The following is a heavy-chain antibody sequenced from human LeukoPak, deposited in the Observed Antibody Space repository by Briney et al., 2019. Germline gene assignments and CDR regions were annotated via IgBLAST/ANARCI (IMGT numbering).Heavy chain of an antibody. D-gene: IGHD3-16*02. CDR2: IKQDGSEK. J-gene: IGHJ4*02. CDR3: VRPYSHDGNRYRHFDY. CDR1: GFTISNCW. V-gene: IGHV3-7*01. Sequence: GGSLRLSCAASGFTISNCWMIWVRQPPGKGLEWVANIKQDGSEKYYVDSVKGRFTISRDNAKNSLYLQMNSLGADDTAMYYCVRPYSHDGNRYRHFDYWGQGTLVTVSS.